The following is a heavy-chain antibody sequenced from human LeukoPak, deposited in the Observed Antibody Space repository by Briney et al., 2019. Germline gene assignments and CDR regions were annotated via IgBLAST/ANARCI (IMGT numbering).Heavy chain of an antibody. CDR2: INPNSGGT. V-gene: IGHV1-2*02. CDR3: ARTYCGGDCYLNDAFDI. D-gene: IGHD2-21*01. CDR1: GGTFSSYA. J-gene: IGHJ3*02. Sequence: ASVKVSCKASGGTFSSYAISWVRQAPGQGLEWMGWINPNSGGTNNAQKFQGRVTMTRDTSISTAYMELSRLRSDDTAVYYCARTYCGGDCYLNDAFDIWGQGTMVTVSS.